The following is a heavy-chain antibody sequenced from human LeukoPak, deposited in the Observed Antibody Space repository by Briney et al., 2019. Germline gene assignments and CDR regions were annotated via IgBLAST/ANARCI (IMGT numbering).Heavy chain of an antibody. Sequence: GGSLRLSCAASGFTFSSYAMSWVRQAPGKGLEWVSVIWFDGSNKFYADSVKGRFTISRDNSKNTLYLQMNSLRAEDTAVYYCARDLRYYDSSGSDYWGQGTLVTVSS. CDR1: GFTFSSYA. CDR3: ARDLRYYDSSGSDY. J-gene: IGHJ4*02. D-gene: IGHD3-22*01. CDR2: IWFDGSNK. V-gene: IGHV3-33*08.